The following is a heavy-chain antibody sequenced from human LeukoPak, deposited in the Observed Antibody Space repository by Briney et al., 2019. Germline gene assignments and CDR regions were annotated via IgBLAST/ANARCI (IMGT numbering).Heavy chain of an antibody. CDR1: GGSISSSSYY. D-gene: IGHD3-22*01. V-gene: IGHV4-39*07. Sequence: PSETLSLTCTVSGGSISSSSYYWGWIRQPPGKGLEWIGSIYYSRSTNYNPSLKSRVAISVDTSKNQFSLKLSSVTAADTAVYYCARMGYDSVFGLPDYWGQGTLVTVSS. CDR3: ARMGYDSVFGLPDY. J-gene: IGHJ4*02. CDR2: IYYSRST.